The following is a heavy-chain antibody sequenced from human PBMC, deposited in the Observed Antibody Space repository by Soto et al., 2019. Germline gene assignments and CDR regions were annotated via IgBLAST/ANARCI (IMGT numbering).Heavy chain of an antibody. CDR1: GFTFSMSG. CDR3: AKDAYNGGSGFYYSFDY. Sequence: QVRLVESGGGVVQPGRSLRLSCAASGFTFSMSGMHWVRQAPGKSLEWVAGVSSDGSDANYADSVKGRFTISRDNYRNTLFRQMNSLRVEDRAMYYCAKDAYNGGSGFYYSFDYWGQGTMVTVSS. D-gene: IGHD6-19*01. J-gene: IGHJ4*02. CDR2: VSSDGSDA. V-gene: IGHV3-30*18.